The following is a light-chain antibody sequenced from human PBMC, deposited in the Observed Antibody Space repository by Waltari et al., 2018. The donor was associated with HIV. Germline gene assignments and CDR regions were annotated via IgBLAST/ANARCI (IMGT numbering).Light chain of an antibody. CDR1: QTVNSAY. Sequence: EIVLTQSPGTLSLSPGERATLSCRASQTVNSAYLAWYQQKPGQAPRLLIYGADGRATGVPDRFSGSGSGTDFTLTISRLEPADFAVYYCQQYGSSPRTFGQGTKVAIK. CDR2: GAD. V-gene: IGKV3-20*01. CDR3: QQYGSSPRT. J-gene: IGKJ1*01.